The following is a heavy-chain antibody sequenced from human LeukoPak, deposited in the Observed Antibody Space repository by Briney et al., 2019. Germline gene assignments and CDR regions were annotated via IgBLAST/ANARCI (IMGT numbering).Heavy chain of an antibody. CDR1: GFTFSTYS. CDR3: ARDSGSFYAFDY. D-gene: IGHD3-10*01. V-gene: IGHV3-21*01. Sequence: GGSLRLSCAASGFTFSTYSMNWVRQAPGKGLEWVSSISSGSGYIYYADSVKGRFTISRDNAKNSLYLQMNSLRAEDTAVYYCARDSGSFYAFDYLGQGTLVTVSS. CDR2: ISSGSGYI. J-gene: IGHJ4*02.